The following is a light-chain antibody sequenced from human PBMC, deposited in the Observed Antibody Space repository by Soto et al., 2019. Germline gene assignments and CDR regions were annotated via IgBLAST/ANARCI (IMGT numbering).Light chain of an antibody. Sequence: QSVLTQRASVSGSPGQSIAISCTGTSSDVGSYNYVSWYQHHPGKAPKVMIYDVSSRPSGVSNRFSGSKSGNTASLTISGLQAEDEADYYCISYTTISTYVFGTGTKVTVL. CDR1: SSDVGSYNY. J-gene: IGLJ1*01. V-gene: IGLV2-14*03. CDR2: DVS. CDR3: ISYTTISTYV.